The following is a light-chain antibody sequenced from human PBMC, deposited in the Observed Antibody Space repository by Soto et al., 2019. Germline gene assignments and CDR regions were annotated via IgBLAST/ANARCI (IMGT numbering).Light chain of an antibody. V-gene: IGLV2-14*01. CDR2: EVT. Sequence: QSALTQPASVSGSPGQTITISCTGTSSDVGGYDYVSWYQQHPDKAPRFMIYEVTNRPSGVSHRFSGSKSGNTASLTISGLQAEDEADYYCSSYTTNSTHVFGTGTKLTVL. J-gene: IGLJ1*01. CDR3: SSYTTNSTHV. CDR1: SSDVGGYDY.